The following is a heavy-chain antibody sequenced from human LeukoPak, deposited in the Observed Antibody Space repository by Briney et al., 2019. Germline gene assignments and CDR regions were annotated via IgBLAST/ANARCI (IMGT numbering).Heavy chain of an antibody. CDR2: IYYSGST. Sequence: KPSETLSLTCTVSGGSISSYYWSWIRQPPGKGLEWIGYIYYSGSTNYNPPLKSRVTISVGTSKNQFSLKLSSVTAADTAVYYCARESEYSSSSAEYFQHWGQGTLVTVSS. CDR1: GGSISSYY. V-gene: IGHV4-59*01. D-gene: IGHD6-6*01. CDR3: ARESEYSSSSAEYFQH. J-gene: IGHJ1*01.